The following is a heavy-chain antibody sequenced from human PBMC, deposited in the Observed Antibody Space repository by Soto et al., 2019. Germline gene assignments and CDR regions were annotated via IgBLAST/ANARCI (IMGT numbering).Heavy chain of an antibody. CDR1: GYTFTSYA. CDR2: INAGNGNT. CDR3: ARTLEGSGWYGVDS. Sequence: QVQLVQSGAEVKKPGASVKVSCKASGYTFTSYAMHWVRQAPGQRLEWMGWINAGNGNTKYSQKFQGRVTITRDTSARTAYMELSSLRSEDTAVYYCARTLEGSGWYGVDSWGQGTLVTVSS. V-gene: IGHV1-3*01. J-gene: IGHJ1*01. D-gene: IGHD6-19*01.